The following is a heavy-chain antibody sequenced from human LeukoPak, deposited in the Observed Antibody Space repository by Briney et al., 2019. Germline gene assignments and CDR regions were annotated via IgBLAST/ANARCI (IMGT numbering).Heavy chain of an antibody. J-gene: IGHJ4*02. V-gene: IGHV1-69*06. CDR1: GYTFTGYY. Sequence: ASVKVSCKASGYTFTGYYMHWVRQAPGQGLEWMGGIIPIFGTANYAQKFQGRVTITADKSTSTAYMELSSLRSEDTAVYYCARDRSVSGYNNFDYWGQGTLVTVSS. CDR3: ARDRSVSGYNNFDY. D-gene: IGHD5-24*01. CDR2: IIPIFGTA.